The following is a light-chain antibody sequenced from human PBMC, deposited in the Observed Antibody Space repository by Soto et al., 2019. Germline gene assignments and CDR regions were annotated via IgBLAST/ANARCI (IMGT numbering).Light chain of an antibody. CDR1: TGTVTSGHS. Sequence: QAVVTQEPSLTVSPGGTVTLTCGSSTGTVTSGHSPYWFQQKPGQAPRTLIYDTFNRHSWTPARFSGSLLGGKAALTLSGAQSEDEAEYYCCLLFSGDRVFGGGTQLTVL. V-gene: IGLV7-46*01. CDR2: DTF. CDR3: CLLFSGDRV. J-gene: IGLJ2*01.